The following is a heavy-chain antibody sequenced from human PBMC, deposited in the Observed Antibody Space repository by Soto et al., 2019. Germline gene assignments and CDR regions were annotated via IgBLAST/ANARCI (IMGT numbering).Heavy chain of an antibody. J-gene: IGHJ4*02. D-gene: IGHD6-13*01. CDR1: GGSFSGYY. V-gene: IGHV4-34*01. CDR2: INHSGST. CDR3: ARVDGIAAAGRKIDY. Sequence: PSETLSLTCAFYGGSFSGYYWSWIRQPPGKGLEWIGEINHSGSTNYNPSLKSRVTISVDTSKNQFSLKLSSVTAADTAVYYCARVDGIAAAGRKIDYWGQGTLVT.